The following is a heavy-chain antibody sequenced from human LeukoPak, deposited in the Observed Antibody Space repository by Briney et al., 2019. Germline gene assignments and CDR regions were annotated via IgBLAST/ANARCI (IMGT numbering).Heavy chain of an antibody. V-gene: IGHV1-18*01. Sequence: ASVTVSCKASGYTFTSYGISWVRQAPGQGLEWMGWISAYNGNTNYAQKLQGRVTMTTDTSTSTAYMELRSLRSDDTAVYYCARDRYYYDSSGYTTFDYWGQGTLVTVSS. CDR3: ARDRYYYDSSGYTTFDY. D-gene: IGHD3-22*01. J-gene: IGHJ4*02. CDR2: ISAYNGNT. CDR1: GYTFTSYG.